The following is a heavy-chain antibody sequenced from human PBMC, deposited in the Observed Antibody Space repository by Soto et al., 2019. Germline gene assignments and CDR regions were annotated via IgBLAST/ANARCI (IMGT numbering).Heavy chain of an antibody. CDR1: GGAFNNYA. CDR3: ESLYNWNPIYYDGLDA. J-gene: IGHJ6*02. D-gene: IGHD1-20*01. Sequence: QVQLLQSGAEVKKPGASVKVSCKVSGGAFNNYALNWVRHGPGQGLEWLGGIIPIHNTSNYSLKFLGRVTFTADISSTTVSMELKRLSSDETATYYCESLYNWNPIYYDGLDAWGQGTTVTVSS. V-gene: IGHV1-69*06. CDR2: IIPIHNTS.